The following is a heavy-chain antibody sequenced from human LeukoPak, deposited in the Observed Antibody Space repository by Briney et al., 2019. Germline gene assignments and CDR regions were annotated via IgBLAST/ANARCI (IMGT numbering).Heavy chain of an antibody. D-gene: IGHD3-3*02. CDR2: IYYSGST. J-gene: IGHJ4*02. CDR3: ARRLGYPGRPRNLAFFDY. CDR1: GGSISSYY. V-gene: IGHV4-59*01. Sequence: SETLSLTCTVSGGSISSYYWTWIRQPPGKGLEWIGYIYYSGSTNYNPSLKSRVTISVDTSKNQFSLKLTSVTAADTAVYYCARRLGYPGRPRNLAFFDYWGQGTLVTVSS.